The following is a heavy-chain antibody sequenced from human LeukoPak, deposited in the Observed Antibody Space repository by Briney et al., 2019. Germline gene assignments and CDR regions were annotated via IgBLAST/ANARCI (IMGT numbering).Heavy chain of an antibody. V-gene: IGHV1-18*01. CDR3: ARDRFTMIVGGPEYFQH. CDR2: ISAYNGNT. D-gene: IGHD3-22*01. CDR1: GYTFTSYG. Sequence: ASVKVSCKASGYTFTSYGISWVRQAPGQGLEWMGWISAYNGNTNYAQKLQGRVTMTTDTSTSTAYMELRSLRSDDTAVYYCARDRFTMIVGGPEYFQHWGQGTLVTVSS. J-gene: IGHJ1*01.